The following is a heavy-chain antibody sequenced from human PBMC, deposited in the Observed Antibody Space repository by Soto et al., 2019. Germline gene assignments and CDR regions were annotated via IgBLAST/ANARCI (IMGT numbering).Heavy chain of an antibody. D-gene: IGHD2-2*01. CDR2: IYYSGST. J-gene: IGHJ6*02. Sequence: ASETLSLTCPVSGGSIRSYYWGWIRPPPGKGLEWIGYIYYSGSTNYNPSLKSRVTISVDTSKNQFPLKLSSVTAADTAVYYCARRSSYALYYYYGMDVWGQGTTVTVSS. V-gene: IGHV4-59*08. CDR1: GGSIRSYY. CDR3: ARRSSYALYYYYGMDV.